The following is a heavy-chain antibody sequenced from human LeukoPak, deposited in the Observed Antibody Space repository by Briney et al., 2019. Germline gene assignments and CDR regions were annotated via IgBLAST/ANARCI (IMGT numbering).Heavy chain of an antibody. D-gene: IGHD3-22*01. J-gene: IGHJ3*02. Sequence: SETLSLTCAVYGGSFSGYYWSWIRQPPGKGLEWIGKINHSGSTNYNPSLKGRVTISVDTSKNQFSLKLSSVTAADTAVYYCARGAFGSYYYDSIRAAFDIWGQGTMVTVSS. CDR3: ARGAFGSYYYDSIRAAFDI. CDR2: INHSGST. CDR1: GGSFSGYY. V-gene: IGHV4-34*01.